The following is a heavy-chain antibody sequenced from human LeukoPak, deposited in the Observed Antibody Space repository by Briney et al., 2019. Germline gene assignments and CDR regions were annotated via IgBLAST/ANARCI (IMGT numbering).Heavy chain of an antibody. D-gene: IGHD3-22*01. Sequence: SVKVSCKASGGTFSSYASSWVRQAPGQGLEWMGRIIPILGIANYAQKFQGRVTITADKSTSTAYMELSSLRSEDTAVYYRARARYDSSGYDAFDIWGQGTMVTVSS. J-gene: IGHJ3*02. V-gene: IGHV1-69*04. CDR1: GGTFSSYA. CDR2: IIPILGIA. CDR3: ARARYDSSGYDAFDI.